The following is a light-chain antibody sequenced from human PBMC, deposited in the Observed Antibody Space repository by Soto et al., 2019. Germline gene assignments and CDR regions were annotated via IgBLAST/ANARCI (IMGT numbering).Light chain of an antibody. V-gene: IGKV3-15*01. CDR3: QQYNNWPRT. CDR1: QSISYN. CDR2: SAS. Sequence: EIVMTQSPATLSVSPGERATLSCRASQSISYNLAWYQQKPGQAPRVLIYSASTRATGIPARFSGSGSGTDFTLTINSLQSEDFAVYYCQQYNNWPRTFGQGTKVDIK. J-gene: IGKJ1*01.